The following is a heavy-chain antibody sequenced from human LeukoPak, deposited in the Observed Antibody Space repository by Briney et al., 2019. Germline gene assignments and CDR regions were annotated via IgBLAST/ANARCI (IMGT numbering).Heavy chain of an antibody. CDR1: GFTFSRYG. J-gene: IGHJ5*02. Sequence: PGGSLRLSCAASGFTFSRYGMRWVRQAPGKGLEWVAVISNDGSQKFYAESVKGRFTISRDNSKNTLSQQMNSLRVEDTAVYYCAKAESYGDGFHWFDPWGQGTLVTVSS. CDR3: AKAESYGDGFHWFDP. D-gene: IGHD4-17*01. V-gene: IGHV3-30*18. CDR2: ISNDGSQK.